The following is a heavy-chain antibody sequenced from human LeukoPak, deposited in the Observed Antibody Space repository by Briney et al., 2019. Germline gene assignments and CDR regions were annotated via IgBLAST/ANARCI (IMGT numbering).Heavy chain of an antibody. CDR3: ARGSTYYYDSSGPWALFDY. V-gene: IGHV1-69*04. CDR1: GGTFSSYA. CDR2: IIPILGIA. D-gene: IGHD3-22*01. J-gene: IGHJ4*02. Sequence: GASVKVSCKASGGTFSSYAISWVRQAPGQGLEWMGRIIPILGIANYAQKFQGRVTITADKSTSTAYMELSSLRSEDTAVYYCARGSTYYYDSSGPWALFDYWGQGTLVTVSS.